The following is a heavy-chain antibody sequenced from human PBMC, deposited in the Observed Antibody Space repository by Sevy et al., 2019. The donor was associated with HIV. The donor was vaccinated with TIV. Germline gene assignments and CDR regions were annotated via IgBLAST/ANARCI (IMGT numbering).Heavy chain of an antibody. J-gene: IGHJ6*02. CDR2: ISYHGRDK. Sequence: GRSMRLSCVVSGISFTTSGMHWVRQAPGKGLEWVAVISYHGRDKFYAESVKGRSTISRDNSKNMLSLQMNSLRAEDTAVYYCAKDFTGYNGMDVWGQGTKVTVSS. D-gene: IGHD3-9*01. CDR1: GISFTTSG. V-gene: IGHV3-30*18. CDR3: AKDFTGYNGMDV.